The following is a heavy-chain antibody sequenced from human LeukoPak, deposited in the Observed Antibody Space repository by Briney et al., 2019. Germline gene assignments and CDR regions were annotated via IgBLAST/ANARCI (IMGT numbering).Heavy chain of an antibody. CDR3: ARAASGDSRGYYLY. D-gene: IGHD3-22*01. Sequence: SETLSLTCTVSGYSISSGYYWGWIRQPPGKGLEWIGRIYHSGSTYYNPSLKSRVTISVDTSKNQFSLKLSSVTAADTAVYYCARAASGDSRGYYLYWGQGTLVTVSS. V-gene: IGHV4-38-2*02. CDR2: IYHSGST. J-gene: IGHJ4*02. CDR1: GYSISSGYY.